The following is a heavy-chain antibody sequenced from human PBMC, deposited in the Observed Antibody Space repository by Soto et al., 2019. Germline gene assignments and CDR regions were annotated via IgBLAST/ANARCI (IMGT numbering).Heavy chain of an antibody. Sequence: QVQLVESGGGVVQPGRSLRLSCAASGFTFSSYAMHWVRQAPGKGLEWVAVISYDGSNKYYADSVRGRFTISRDNSKNTLYLQMNSLRAEDTAVYYCARDYYDSSGYYYDGYWGQATLVTVSS. V-gene: IGHV3-30-3*01. D-gene: IGHD3-22*01. J-gene: IGHJ4*02. CDR1: GFTFSSYA. CDR3: ARDYYDSSGYYYDGY. CDR2: ISYDGSNK.